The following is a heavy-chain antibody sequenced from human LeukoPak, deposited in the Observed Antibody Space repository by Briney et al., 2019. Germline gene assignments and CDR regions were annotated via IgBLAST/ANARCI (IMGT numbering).Heavy chain of an antibody. Sequence: GGSLRLSCAASGFTFSSYAMHWVRQAPGKGLEWVAVISYDGSNKYYADSVKGRFTISRDNSKNTLYLQMNSLRAEDTAVYYCARDGPQWTSDYYYYGMDVWGQGTTVTVSS. V-gene: IGHV3-30-3*01. D-gene: IGHD6-19*01. J-gene: IGHJ6*02. CDR2: ISYDGSNK. CDR3: ARDGPQWTSDYYYYGMDV. CDR1: GFTFSSYA.